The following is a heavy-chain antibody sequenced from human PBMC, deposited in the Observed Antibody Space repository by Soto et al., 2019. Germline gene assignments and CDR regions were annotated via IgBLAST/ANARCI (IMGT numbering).Heavy chain of an antibody. CDR1: GFTFTNYW. V-gene: IGHV3-74*01. J-gene: IGHJ4*02. CDR3: AKDGTSGGCYDY. Sequence: GGSLRLSCAASGFTFTNYWMHWVRQAPGKGLVWVSRINTDGSRTNYADSVKGRFTISRDNAKNTLYLQMDSLRAEDTAVYYCAKDGTSGGCYDYWGQGTLVTVSS. D-gene: IGHD2-15*01. CDR2: INTDGSRT.